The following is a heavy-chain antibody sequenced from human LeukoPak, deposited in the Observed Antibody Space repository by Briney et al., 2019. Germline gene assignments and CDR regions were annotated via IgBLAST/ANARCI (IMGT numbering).Heavy chain of an antibody. CDR2: IKQDGSEK. D-gene: IGHD2-15*01. V-gene: IGHV3-7*01. Sequence: GGSLRLSCAASGFTFSSYWMSWVRQAPGKGLEWVANIKQDGSEKYYVDSVKGRFTISRDNAKNSLYLQMNSLRAEDTAVYYCARDAVVVVAANGFDPWGQGTLVTVSS. CDR1: GFTFSSYW. CDR3: ARDAVVVVAANGFDP. J-gene: IGHJ5*02.